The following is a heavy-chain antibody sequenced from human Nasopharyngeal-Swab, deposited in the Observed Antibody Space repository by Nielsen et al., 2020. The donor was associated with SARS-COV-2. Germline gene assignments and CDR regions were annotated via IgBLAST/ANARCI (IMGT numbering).Heavy chain of an antibody. CDR3: AVDGY. D-gene: IGHD6-19*01. J-gene: IGHJ4*02. V-gene: IGHV3-7*01. CDR2: IKQDGSEK. Sequence: SLNIFSAASGFIISNFWMSWVRQAPGKGLEWVANIKQDGSEKYYVDSVKGRFTISRDNAKNSLYLQMNSLRADDTAVYYCAVDGYWGQGTLVTVSS. CDR1: GFIISNFW.